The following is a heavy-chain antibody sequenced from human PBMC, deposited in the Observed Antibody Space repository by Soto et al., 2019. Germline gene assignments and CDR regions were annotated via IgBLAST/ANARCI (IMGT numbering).Heavy chain of an antibody. Sequence: QVQLVESGGGVVQPGRSLRLSCAASGFNFSTYGMHWVRQAPGRGLEWVAHVWHDGSNKYYADSVKGRFTIARDNSKNTLYLQMNSLRVEDTAVYYCARVAVLIWFGELFDYSGLDVWGQGTTVTVSS. CDR1: GFNFSTYG. CDR2: VWHDGSNK. J-gene: IGHJ6*02. CDR3: ARVAVLIWFGELFDYSGLDV. V-gene: IGHV3-33*01. D-gene: IGHD3-10*01.